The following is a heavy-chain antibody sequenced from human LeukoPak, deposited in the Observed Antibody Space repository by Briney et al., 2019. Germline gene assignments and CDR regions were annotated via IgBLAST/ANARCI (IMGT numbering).Heavy chain of an antibody. D-gene: IGHD5-12*01. CDR1: VGTFSSYA. CDR2: IIPIFGTA. J-gene: IGHJ4*02. Sequence: GASVKVSCKASVGTFSSYAISWVRQAPGQGLEWMGRIIPIFGTANYAQKFQGRVTITTDESTSTAYMELSSLRSEDTAVYYCARARGYSGYDWGQGTLVTVSS. V-gene: IGHV1-69*05. CDR3: ARARGYSGYD.